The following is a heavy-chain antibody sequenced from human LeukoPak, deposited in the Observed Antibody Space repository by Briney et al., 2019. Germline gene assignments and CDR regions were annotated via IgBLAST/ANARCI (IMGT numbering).Heavy chain of an antibody. CDR1: GFTFSTYG. CDR3: EKDRYSSGWYVPNYYYYYYGMDV. V-gene: IGHV3-30*18. CDR2: ISYDGSNN. J-gene: IGHJ6*04. Sequence: GGSLRLSCAASGFTFSTYGMHWVRQAPGKGLEWGAVISYDGSNNYYADSVKGRFTIYRDNSKNTLYLQMNRVRAEDTAVYYCEKDRYSSGWYVPNYYYYYYGMDVWGKGTTVTVSS. D-gene: IGHD6-19*01.